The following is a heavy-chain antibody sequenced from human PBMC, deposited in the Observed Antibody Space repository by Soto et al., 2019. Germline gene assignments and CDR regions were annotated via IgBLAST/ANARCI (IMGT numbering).Heavy chain of an antibody. CDR1: GYTFTSYD. CDR3: ARVDEFVWFGEGLYYGMDV. V-gene: IGHV1-8*01. J-gene: IGHJ6*02. CDR2: MNPNSGNT. Sequence: QVQLVQSGAEVKKPGASVKVSCKASGYTFTSYDINWVRQATGQGLEWMGWMNPNSGNTGYAQKFQGRVTMTRNTSISTAYMELSSLRSEDTAVYYCARVDEFVWFGEGLYYGMDVWGQGTTVTVSS. D-gene: IGHD3-10*01.